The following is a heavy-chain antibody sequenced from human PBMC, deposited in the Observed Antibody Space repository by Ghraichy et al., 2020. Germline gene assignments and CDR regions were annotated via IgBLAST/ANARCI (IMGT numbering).Heavy chain of an antibody. J-gene: IGHJ4*02. CDR1: GFTFSSYG. Sequence: GGSLRLSCAASGFTFSSYGMHWVRQAPGKGLEWVAVISYDGSNKYYADSVKGRFTISRDNSKNTLYLQMNSLRAEDTAVYYCAKTSAPGFWSGYYYFDYWGQETLVTVS. CDR3: AKTSAPGFWSGYYYFDY. D-gene: IGHD3-3*01. CDR2: ISYDGSNK. V-gene: IGHV3-30*18.